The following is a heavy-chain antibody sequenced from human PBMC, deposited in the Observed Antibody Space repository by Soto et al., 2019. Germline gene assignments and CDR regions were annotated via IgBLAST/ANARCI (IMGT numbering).Heavy chain of an antibody. D-gene: IGHD6-13*01. V-gene: IGHV1-3*01. J-gene: IGHJ1*01. Sequence: QVQLVQSGAEVKKPGASVKVSCKASGYTFTSYAMHWVRQAPGQRLEWMGWINAGNGNTKYSQKFQGRVTITRDTSASTAYMELSSLRSEDTAVYYCARVEGGWLAAAQYFQHWGQGTLVTVSS. CDR1: GYTFTSYA. CDR3: ARVEGGWLAAAQYFQH. CDR2: INAGNGNT.